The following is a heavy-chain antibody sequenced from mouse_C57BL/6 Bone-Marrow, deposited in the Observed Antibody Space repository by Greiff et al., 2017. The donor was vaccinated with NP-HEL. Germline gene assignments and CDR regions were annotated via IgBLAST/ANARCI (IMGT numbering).Heavy chain of an antibody. Sequence: QVQLKESGAELVRPGASVTLSCKASGYTFTDYEMHWVKQTPVHGLEWIGAIDPETGGTAYNQKFKGKAILTADKSSSTAYMELRSLTSEDSAVYYCTRGGYYGSSYDYFDYWGQGTTLTVSS. D-gene: IGHD1-1*01. CDR1: GYTFTDYE. CDR3: TRGGYYGSSYDYFDY. J-gene: IGHJ2*01. CDR2: IDPETGGT. V-gene: IGHV1-15*01.